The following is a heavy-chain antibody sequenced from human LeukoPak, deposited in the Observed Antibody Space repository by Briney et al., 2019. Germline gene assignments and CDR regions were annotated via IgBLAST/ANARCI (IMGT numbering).Heavy chain of an antibody. J-gene: IGHJ4*02. CDR2: FSSDSVYI. Sequence: GGSLRLSCATSGFTFSSHSMGWVRRAPGKGLEWVASFSSDSVYIYYAESVKGRFTISKDNAKNSLHLQMNSLRAEDTAVYYCARAPYSSSWPFDYWGQGTLVTVSS. D-gene: IGHD6-13*01. CDR1: GFTFSSHS. CDR3: ARAPYSSSWPFDY. V-gene: IGHV3-21*01.